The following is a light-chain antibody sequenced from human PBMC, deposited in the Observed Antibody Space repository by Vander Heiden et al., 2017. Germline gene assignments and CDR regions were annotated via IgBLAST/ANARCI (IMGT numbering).Light chain of an antibody. CDR3: QQSYSTPLP. J-gene: IGKJ4*01. V-gene: IGKV1-39*01. CDR2: AAS. CDR1: QSISYY. Sequence: DIQMTQSPSSLSASVGDRVTVTCRAGQSISYYLNWYQQKPGKAPKLLIYAASSLQTGVPSRFSGSGSGTDFTLTISSLQPEDFATYYCQQSYSTPLPFGGGTKVEIK.